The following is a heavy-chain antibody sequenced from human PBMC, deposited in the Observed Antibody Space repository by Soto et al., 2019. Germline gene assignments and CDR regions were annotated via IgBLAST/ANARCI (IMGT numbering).Heavy chain of an antibody. J-gene: IGHJ6*02. V-gene: IGHV3-9*01. Sequence: PGGSLRLSCAASGFTFDDYAMHWVRQAPGKGLEWVSTNSWNSGRIGYADSVKGRFTISRDNAKNSLYLQMNSLRAEDTAVYYCARGITMVRGVGYYYGMDVWGQGTTVTVSS. D-gene: IGHD3-10*01. CDR3: ARGITMVRGVGYYYGMDV. CDR1: GFTFDDYA. CDR2: NSWNSGRI.